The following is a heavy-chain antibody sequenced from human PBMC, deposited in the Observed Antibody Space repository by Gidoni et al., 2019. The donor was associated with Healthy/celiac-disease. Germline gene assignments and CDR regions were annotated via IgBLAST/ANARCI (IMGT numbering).Heavy chain of an antibody. Sequence: QLQLQESGPGLVKPSETLSLTCTVSGGSISSSSYYWGWIRQPPGKGLEWIGSIYYSGSTDYNPSLKSRVTISVDTSKNQFSLKLSSVTAADTAVYYCARHRRSIAAAGTLFDYWGQGTLVTVSS. CDR1: GGSISSSSYY. CDR2: IYYSGST. D-gene: IGHD6-13*01. V-gene: IGHV4-39*01. J-gene: IGHJ4*02. CDR3: ARHRRSIAAAGTLFDY.